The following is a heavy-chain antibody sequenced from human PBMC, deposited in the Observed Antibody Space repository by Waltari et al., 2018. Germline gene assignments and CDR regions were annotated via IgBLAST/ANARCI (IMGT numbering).Heavy chain of an antibody. CDR3: ARDVGSGSSYNVYYYYGMDV. D-gene: IGHD3-10*01. CDR1: GGTFSSYA. J-gene: IGHJ6*02. Sequence: QVQLVQSGAEVKKPGSSVKVSCKASGGTFSSYAISWVRQAPGQGLEWMGRIIPSFGTANDAQKFQGGVTITADKSTRTAYMELSGLRSEDTAVYYCARDVGSGSSYNVYYYYGMDVWGQGTTVTVSS. V-gene: IGHV1-69*08. CDR2: IIPSFGTA.